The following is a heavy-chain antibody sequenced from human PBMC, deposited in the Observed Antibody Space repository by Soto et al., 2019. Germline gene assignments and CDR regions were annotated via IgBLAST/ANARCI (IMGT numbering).Heavy chain of an antibody. D-gene: IGHD3-22*01. Sequence: LRLSCAASGFTFSSYGMHWVRQAPGKGLEWVAVISYDGSNKYYADSVKGRFTISRDNSKNTLYLQMNSLRAEDTAVYYCAKSPTYYYDSSGYYDYWGQGTLVTVSS. J-gene: IGHJ4*02. CDR3: AKSPTYYYDSSGYYDY. CDR2: ISYDGSNK. V-gene: IGHV3-30*18. CDR1: GFTFSSYG.